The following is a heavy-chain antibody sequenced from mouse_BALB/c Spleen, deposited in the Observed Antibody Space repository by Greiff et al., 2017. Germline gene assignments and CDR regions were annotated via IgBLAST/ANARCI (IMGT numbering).Heavy chain of an antibody. CDR1: GYAFSSYW. D-gene: IGHD2-3*01. V-gene: IGHV1-80*01. J-gene: IGHJ4*01. CDR3: ASYDGYLYAMDY. Sequence: QVQLKQSGAELVRPGSSVKISCKASGYAFSSYWMNWVKQRPGQGLEWIGQIYPGDGDTNYNGKFKGKATLTADKSSSTAYMQLSSLTSEDSAVYFCASYDGYLYAMDYWGQGTSVTVSS. CDR2: IYPGDGDT.